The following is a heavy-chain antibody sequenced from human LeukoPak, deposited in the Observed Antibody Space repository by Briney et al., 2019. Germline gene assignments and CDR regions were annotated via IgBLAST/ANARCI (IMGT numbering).Heavy chain of an antibody. J-gene: IGHJ4*02. CDR1: GFTFSSYW. CDR2: IKQDGSEK. Sequence: PGGSLRLSCAASGFTFSSYWMSWVRQAPGKGLGWVANIKQDGSEKYYVDSVKGRFTISRDNAKNSLYLQMNSLRAEDTAVYYCARDVPLYSGSYYVPDYFDYWGQGTLVTVSS. CDR3: ARDVPLYSGSYYVPDYFDY. V-gene: IGHV3-7*01. D-gene: IGHD1-26*01.